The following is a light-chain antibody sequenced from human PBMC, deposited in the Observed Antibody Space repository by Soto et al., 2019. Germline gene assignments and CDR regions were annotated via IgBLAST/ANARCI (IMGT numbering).Light chain of an antibody. V-gene: IGLV1-40*01. CDR3: QSYDSSLSEVV. J-gene: IGLJ2*01. CDR2: GNS. Sequence: QSVLTQPPSVSGAPGQRVTISCTGSSSNIGAGYDVHWYQQLPGTAPKLLIYGNSNRPSGVPDRFSGSKSGTSASLDITGLQAEDEADYYCQSYDSSLSEVVFGGGTTLTVL. CDR1: SSNIGAGYD.